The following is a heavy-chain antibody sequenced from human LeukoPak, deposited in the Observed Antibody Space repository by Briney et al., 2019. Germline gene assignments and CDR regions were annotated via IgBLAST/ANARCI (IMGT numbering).Heavy chain of an antibody. CDR2: ISSSGSTI. J-gene: IGHJ4*02. Sequence: PGGSLRLSCAASGFTFSDYYMSWIRQAPGMGLEWVSYISSSGSTIYYADSVKGRFTISRDNSKNTLYLQMNSLRAEDTAVYYCAKPIWGDGYNPETDYWGQGTLVTVSS. CDR1: GFTFSDYY. D-gene: IGHD5-24*01. V-gene: IGHV3-11*04. CDR3: AKPIWGDGYNPETDY.